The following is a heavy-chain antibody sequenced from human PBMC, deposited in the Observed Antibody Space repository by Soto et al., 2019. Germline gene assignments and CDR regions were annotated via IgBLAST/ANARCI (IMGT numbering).Heavy chain of an antibody. D-gene: IGHD2-15*01. CDR1: GFTFDDYA. Sequence: EVQLVESGGGLVQPGRSLRLSCAASGFTFDDYAMHWVRQAPGKGLEWVSGISWNSGSIGYADSMKGRFTISRDNAKNSLYLQMNSLRAEDTALYYCAKSRGIAATSFDYWGQGTLVTVSS. V-gene: IGHV3-9*01. CDR2: ISWNSGSI. CDR3: AKSRGIAATSFDY. J-gene: IGHJ4*02.